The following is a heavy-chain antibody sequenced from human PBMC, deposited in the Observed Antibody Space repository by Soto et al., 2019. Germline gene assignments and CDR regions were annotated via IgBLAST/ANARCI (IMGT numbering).Heavy chain of an antibody. Sequence: GGSLRLSCAASGFTVSSNYMSWVRQAPGKGLEWVSVIYSGGSTYYADSVKGRFTISRDNSKNTLYLQMNSLRAEDTAVYYCAREGLAVAGSSFFDYWGQGTLVTVSS. D-gene: IGHD6-19*01. J-gene: IGHJ4*02. V-gene: IGHV3-53*01. CDR2: IYSGGST. CDR3: AREGLAVAGSSFFDY. CDR1: GFTVSSNY.